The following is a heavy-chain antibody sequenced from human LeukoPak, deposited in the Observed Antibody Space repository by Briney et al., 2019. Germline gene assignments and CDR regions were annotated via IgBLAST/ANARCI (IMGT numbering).Heavy chain of an antibody. CDR1: GFAFNNHG. J-gene: IGHJ4*02. CDR3: ARDRDSSGWYEGFDY. Sequence: PGGSLRLSCAVSGFAFNNHGMNWVRQAPGKGLEWVSSISSSGSYIYYADSVKGRFTISRDNAKTSLYLQMNSLRAEDTAVYYCARDRDSSGWYEGFDYWGQGTLVTVSS. D-gene: IGHD6-19*01. V-gene: IGHV3-21*01. CDR2: ISSSGSYI.